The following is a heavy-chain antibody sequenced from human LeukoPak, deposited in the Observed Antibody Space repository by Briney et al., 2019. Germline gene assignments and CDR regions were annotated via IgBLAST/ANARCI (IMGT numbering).Heavy chain of an antibody. J-gene: IGHJ4*02. CDR1: AFTFSSYW. CDR3: AKGWDGGYYFYFDY. D-gene: IGHD5-12*01. V-gene: IGHV3-23*01. CDR2: TSNSGGST. Sequence: GGSLRLSCVASAFTFSSYWMSWVRQAPGKGLEWVSATSNSGGSTYYADSVKGRFTISRDNSKNTLSLQMNSLRAEDTALYYCAKGWDGGYYFYFDYWGQGTLVTVSS.